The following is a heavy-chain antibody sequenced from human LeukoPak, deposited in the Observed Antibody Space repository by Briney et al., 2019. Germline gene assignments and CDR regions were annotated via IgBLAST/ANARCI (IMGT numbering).Heavy chain of an antibody. CDR1: GFTFSSYA. J-gene: IGHJ4*02. CDR3: AKSSSGSYYMSYFDY. Sequence: GGSLRLSCAASGFTFSSYAMHWVRQAPGKGLEWVAVISYDGSNKYYADSVKGRFTISRDNSKNTLYLQMNSLRADDTAVYYCAKSSSGSYYMSYFDYWGQGTLVTVSS. CDR2: ISYDGSNK. V-gene: IGHV3-30-3*02. D-gene: IGHD1-26*01.